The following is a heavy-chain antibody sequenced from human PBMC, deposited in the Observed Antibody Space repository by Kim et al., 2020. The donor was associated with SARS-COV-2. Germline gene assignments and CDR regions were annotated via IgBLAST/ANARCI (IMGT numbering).Heavy chain of an antibody. J-gene: IGHJ6*03. CDR1: GGSISSSNYY. V-gene: IGHV4-39*01. CDR3: TRGSRKDHYSKDV. Sequence: SETLSLTCTVSGGSISSSNYYWGWIRQPPGKGLEWIGSVYYSGSTYYNPSLKSRVTISVDTSKNQFSLKLSSVTAADTAAYYCTRGSRKDHYSKDVWGQGATVTLS. D-gene: IGHD3-10*01. CDR2: VYYSGST.